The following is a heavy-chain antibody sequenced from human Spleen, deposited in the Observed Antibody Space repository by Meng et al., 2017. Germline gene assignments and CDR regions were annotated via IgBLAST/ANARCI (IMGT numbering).Heavy chain of an antibody. V-gene: IGHV3-66*02. CDR3: AKDGRTIYYYDSSGLNWFDP. CDR2: IYSGGNT. CDR1: GFSVSHSY. Sequence: GESLKISCAASGFSVSHSYMSWVRQAPGKGLEWVSVIYSGGNTYYADSVKGRFTISRDNSKNTVFLQINSLRAEDTAVYYCAKDGRTIYYYDSSGLNWFDPWGQGTLVTVSS. J-gene: IGHJ5*02. D-gene: IGHD3-22*01.